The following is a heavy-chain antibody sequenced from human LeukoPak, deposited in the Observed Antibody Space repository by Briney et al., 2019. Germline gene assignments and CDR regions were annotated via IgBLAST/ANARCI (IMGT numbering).Heavy chain of an antibody. CDR3: ASPTYYYDSSGYLPLGY. CDR1: GFTPSSNY. V-gene: IGHV3-53*01. CDR2: IYSGGST. J-gene: IGHJ4*02. D-gene: IGHD3-22*01. Sequence: GGSLRLSCAASGFTPSSNYMSWVRQAPGKGLEGVSVIYSGGSTYYADSVKGRFTISRDNSKNTLYLQMNSLRAEDTAVYYCASPTYYYDSSGYLPLGYWGQGTLVTVSS.